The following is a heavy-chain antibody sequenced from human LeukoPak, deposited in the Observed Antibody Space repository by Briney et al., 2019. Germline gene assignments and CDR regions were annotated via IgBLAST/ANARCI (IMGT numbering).Heavy chain of an antibody. D-gene: IGHD2-21*01. V-gene: IGHV3-23*01. CDR3: AKGREVMARHRYAFDI. J-gene: IGHJ3*02. CDR1: GFTFSSYA. Sequence: GGSLRLSCAASGFTFSSYAMSWVRQAPGKGLEWVSAISGSGGSTYYADSVKGRFTISRDNSKNTLYLQMNSLRAEDTAVYYCAKGREVMARHRYAFDIWGQGTMVTVSS. CDR2: ISGSGGST.